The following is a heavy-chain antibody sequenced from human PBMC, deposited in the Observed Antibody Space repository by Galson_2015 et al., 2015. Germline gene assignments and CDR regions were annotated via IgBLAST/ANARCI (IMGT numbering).Heavy chain of an antibody. J-gene: IGHJ4*02. D-gene: IGHD3-22*01. CDR1: GFTFSSYG. CDR3: ARDTSNDSSGYYLIDY. V-gene: IGHV3-33*01. Sequence: SLRLSCAASGFTFSSYGMHWVRQAPGKGLEWVAVIWYDGSNKYYADSVKGRFTISRDNSKNTLYLQMNSLRAEDTAVYYCARDTSNDSSGYYLIDYWGQGTLVTVSS. CDR2: IWYDGSNK.